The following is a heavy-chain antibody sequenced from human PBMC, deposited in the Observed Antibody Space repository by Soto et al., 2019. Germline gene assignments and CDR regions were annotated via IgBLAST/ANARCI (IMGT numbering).Heavy chain of an antibody. J-gene: IGHJ6*02. CDR3: ARSTGYYYCGMDV. CDR2: INYSGST. Sequence: QVQLQESGPGLVKPSETLSLTCTVSGGSISSYYWSWIRQPPGKGLEWIGYINYSGSTNYNPSLKSRVTISVDTSKNQFSLKLSSVTAADTAVYYCARSTGYYYCGMDVWGQGTTVTVSS. CDR1: GGSISSYY. V-gene: IGHV4-59*01.